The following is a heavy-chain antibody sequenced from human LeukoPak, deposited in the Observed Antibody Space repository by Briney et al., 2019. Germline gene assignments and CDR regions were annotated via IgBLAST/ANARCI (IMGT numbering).Heavy chain of an antibody. D-gene: IGHD2-15*01. Sequence: GGSLRLSCAASGFTFSSYSMNWVRQAPGKGLEWVSSISSSSSYIYYADSVKGRSTISRDNSKNTLYLQMNSLRAEDTAVYYCAKALKWSHDAFDIWGQGTMVTVSS. V-gene: IGHV3-21*04. CDR3: AKALKWSHDAFDI. J-gene: IGHJ3*02. CDR1: GFTFSSYS. CDR2: ISSSSSYI.